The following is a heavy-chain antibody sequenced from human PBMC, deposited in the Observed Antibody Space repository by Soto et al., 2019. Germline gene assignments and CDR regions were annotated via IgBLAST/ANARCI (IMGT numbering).Heavy chain of an antibody. CDR3: ARLIGNSWLDS. CDR2: TYYRSKWYN. CDR1: GDSVSSNSAT. D-gene: IGHD2-8*01. V-gene: IGHV6-1*01. J-gene: IGHJ5*01. Sequence: QVQLQQSGPGLVKPSQTLSLTCAISGDSVSSNSATWDWIRQSTSRGLEWLGRTYYRSKWYNDYAVSVKSRITINPDTSNNQLSLQLNSVTPDDTAVYYCARLIGNSWLDSWGHGTPVTVSS.